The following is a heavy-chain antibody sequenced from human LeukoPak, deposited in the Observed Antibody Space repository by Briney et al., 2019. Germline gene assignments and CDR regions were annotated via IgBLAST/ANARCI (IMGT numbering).Heavy chain of an antibody. CDR2: IDSDGSST. Sequence: GGSLRLSCATSGLTFSSNWMHWVRQAPGKGLVWVSRIDSDGSSTIYADSVKGRFTISRDNAKNTLYLQMNSLRAEDTAVYYCSTQRGGSPGDYWGQGALVTVSS. D-gene: IGHD6-25*01. J-gene: IGHJ4*02. CDR3: STQRGGSPGDY. V-gene: IGHV3-74*01. CDR1: GLTFSSNW.